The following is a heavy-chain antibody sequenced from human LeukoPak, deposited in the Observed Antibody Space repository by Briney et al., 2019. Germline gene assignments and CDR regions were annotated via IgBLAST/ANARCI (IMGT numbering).Heavy chain of an antibody. V-gene: IGHV3-23*01. CDR2: ISGSGGST. Sequence: PGGSLRLSCAASGFTFNSYAMSWVRQAPGKGLEWVSGISGSGGSTYYADSVKGRFTISRDNSKNTLYLQMNSLRAEDTAVYYCAKLDYDFWSGSFDYWGQGTLVTVSS. CDR3: AKLDYDFWSGSFDY. J-gene: IGHJ4*02. CDR1: GFTFNSYA. D-gene: IGHD3-3*01.